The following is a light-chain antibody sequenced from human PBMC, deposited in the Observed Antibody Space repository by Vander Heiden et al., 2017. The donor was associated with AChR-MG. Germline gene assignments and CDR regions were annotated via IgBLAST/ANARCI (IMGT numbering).Light chain of an antibody. CDR1: SSDVGVYNY. CDR3: CSYAGSSFV. CDR2: DVS. J-gene: IGLJ1*01. V-gene: IGLV2-11*01. Sequence: QSALTQPRPVSGAPGQSVTISCTGTSSDVGVYNYVSWYQQHPGKAPKLMIYDVSKRPSGVPDRFSGSKSGNTASLTISGLQAEDEADYYCCSYAGSSFVFGTGTQVTV.